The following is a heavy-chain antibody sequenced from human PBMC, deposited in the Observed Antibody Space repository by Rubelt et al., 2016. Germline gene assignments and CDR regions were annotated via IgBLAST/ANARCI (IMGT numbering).Heavy chain of an antibody. Sequence: QVQLQESGPGLVEPSETLSLTCTVSGGSISSYYWSWIRQPPGKGLEWIGYIYYSGGTTYNPSLTSRVTLLVDTSKNQFSLTLGSVTAADTAVYYCAGDRGDSTGRIDCWGQGTLVSVSS. CDR3: AGDRGDSTGRIDC. CDR2: IYYSGGT. J-gene: IGHJ4*02. CDR1: GGSISSYY. V-gene: IGHV4-59*12. D-gene: IGHD3-22*01.